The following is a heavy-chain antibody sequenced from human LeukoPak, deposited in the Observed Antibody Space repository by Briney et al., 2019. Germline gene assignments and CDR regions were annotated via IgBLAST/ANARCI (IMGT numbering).Heavy chain of an antibody. V-gene: IGHV3-23*01. Sequence: GGSLRLSCAAAGFTFSNYAMSWVRQAPGRGLEWVSAIRPGGDVTYYADSVKGRFTISTDNSKNTVYLQMNSLRAEDTALYFCANYIQRPPGMDVWGQGTMVTVSS. CDR2: IRPGGDVT. CDR3: ANYIQRPPGMDV. D-gene: IGHD2-15*01. CDR1: GFTFSNYA. J-gene: IGHJ6*02.